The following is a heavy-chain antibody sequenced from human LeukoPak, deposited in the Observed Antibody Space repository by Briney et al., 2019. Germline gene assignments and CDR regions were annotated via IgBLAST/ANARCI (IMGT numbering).Heavy chain of an antibody. CDR1: GGSFSGYY. J-gene: IGHJ6*03. Sequence: SETLSLTCAVYGGSFSGYYWSWIRQPPGKGLEWIGEINHSGSTNYNPSLKRRVTISVDTSKNQFSLKLSSVTAADTAVYYCARSWAYALGYYYYMDVWGKGTTVTVSS. CDR3: ARSWAYALGYYYYMDV. D-gene: IGHD2-2*01. CDR2: INHSGST. V-gene: IGHV4-34*01.